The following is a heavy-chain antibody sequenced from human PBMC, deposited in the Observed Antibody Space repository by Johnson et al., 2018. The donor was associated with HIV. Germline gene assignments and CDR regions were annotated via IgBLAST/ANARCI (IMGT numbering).Heavy chain of an antibody. CDR1: GFTFSSYA. CDR2: ISYDGST. J-gene: IGHJ3*01. CDR3: ASLSDDAFDF. V-gene: IGHV3-30-3*01. Sequence: QVQLVESGGGVVQPGRSLRLSCAASGFTFSSYAMHWVRQAPGKGLEWVAVISYDGSTYYADSVKGRFTISRDNSKNTLYLQMNSLRAEDTAVYYCASLSDDAFDFWGQGTMVIVSS.